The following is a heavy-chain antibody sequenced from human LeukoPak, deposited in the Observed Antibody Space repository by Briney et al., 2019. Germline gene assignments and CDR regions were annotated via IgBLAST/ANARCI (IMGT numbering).Heavy chain of an antibody. D-gene: IGHD3-22*01. V-gene: IGHV3-23*01. CDR2: ISGSGGST. Sequence: PGGSLRLSCAASGFTFDDYAMHWVRHAPGKGLEWVSAISGSGGSTYYADSVKGRFTISRDNSKNTLYLQMNSLRAEDTAVYYCAKDSTSITMIVVGYWGQGTLVTVSS. J-gene: IGHJ4*02. CDR1: GFTFDDYA. CDR3: AKDSTSITMIVVGY.